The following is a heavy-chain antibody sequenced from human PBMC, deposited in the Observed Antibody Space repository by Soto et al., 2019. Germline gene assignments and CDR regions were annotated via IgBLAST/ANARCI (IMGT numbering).Heavy chain of an antibody. V-gene: IGHV4-59*11. CDR1: GGSISGHY. D-gene: IGHD1-26*01. Sequence: SETLALTCTVSGGSISGHYWNWVRQSPGKGLEWIGHIYYRGSTNYNPSLRSRSTISVDTSKNQFSLKLNSVTTADTAVYYCARDGREASGMDVWGQGTKVTVSS. CDR2: IYYRGST. CDR3: ARDGREASGMDV. J-gene: IGHJ6*02.